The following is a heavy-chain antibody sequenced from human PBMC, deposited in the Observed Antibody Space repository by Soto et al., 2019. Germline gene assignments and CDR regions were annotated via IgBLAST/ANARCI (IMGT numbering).Heavy chain of an antibody. D-gene: IGHD3-16*02. V-gene: IGHV4-59*01. Sequence: ASETLSLTCSVSGVSISSYFWSWIRQPPGRGLEWIGYTYHRGSTNYSPSLKSRAAISLDTSENQFSLKVNSVTAADTAVYYCARIGGYHGPLDYWGQGAPVTVSS. CDR3: ARIGGYHGPLDY. CDR1: GVSISSYF. CDR2: TYHRGST. J-gene: IGHJ4*02.